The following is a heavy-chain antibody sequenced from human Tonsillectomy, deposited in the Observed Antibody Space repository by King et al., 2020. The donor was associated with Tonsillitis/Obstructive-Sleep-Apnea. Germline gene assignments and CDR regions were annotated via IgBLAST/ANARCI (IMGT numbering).Heavy chain of an antibody. CDR2: IWYDGSNK. V-gene: IGHV3-33*01. J-gene: IGHJ4*02. CDR1: GFTFSSYG. CDR3: ARWAVAGFQYYFDY. Sequence: VQLVESGGGVVQPGRSLRLSCAASGFTFSSYGMHWVRQALGKGLEWVAVIWYDGSNKYYADSVKGRFSISRDNSKNTLYLQMNSLRAEDTAVYYCARWAVAGFQYYFDYWGQGTLVTVSS. D-gene: IGHD6-19*01.